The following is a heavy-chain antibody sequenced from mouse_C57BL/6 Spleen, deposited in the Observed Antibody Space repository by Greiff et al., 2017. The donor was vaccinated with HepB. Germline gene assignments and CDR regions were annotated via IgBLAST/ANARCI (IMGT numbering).Heavy chain of an antibody. CDR2: ISNGGGST. J-gene: IGHJ2*01. CDR1: GFTFSDYY. D-gene: IGHD4-1*01. CDR3: ARQGNWDGLDY. Sequence: DVQLVESGGGLVQPGGSLKLSCAASGFTFSDYYMYWVRQTPEKRLEWVAYISNGGGSTYYPDTVKGRFTISRDNAKNTLYLQMSRLKSEDTAMYYCARQGNWDGLDYWGQGTTLTVSS. V-gene: IGHV5-12*01.